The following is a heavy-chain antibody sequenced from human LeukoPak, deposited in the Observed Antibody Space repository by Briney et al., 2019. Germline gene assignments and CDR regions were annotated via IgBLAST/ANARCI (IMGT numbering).Heavy chain of an antibody. D-gene: IGHD1-26*01. CDR1: GFTFSYYN. V-gene: IGHV3-21*04. CDR3: AKEEVGATSYFDY. Sequence: GGSLRLSCAASGFTFSYYNMNWVRQAPGKGLEWVSSISRSSNYIYYADSVKGRFTISRDNAKNSLSLQMNSLRAEDTAVYYCAKEEVGATSYFDYWGQGTLVTVSS. J-gene: IGHJ4*02. CDR2: ISRSSNYI.